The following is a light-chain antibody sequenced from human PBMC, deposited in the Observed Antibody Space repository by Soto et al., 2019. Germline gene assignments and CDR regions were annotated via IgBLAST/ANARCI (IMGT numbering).Light chain of an antibody. V-gene: IGKV1-27*01. CDR2: AAS. CDR1: QGISDY. Sequence: DIQMTQSPSSLSASVRDRVTITCRASQGISDYLAWYQQKPGKVPKLLIYAASTLQLGVPSRFSGSGSGTDFTLTISSLQHEDVATYYCLKYNSAPWTFGQGTKLEIK. J-gene: IGKJ1*01. CDR3: LKYNSAPWT.